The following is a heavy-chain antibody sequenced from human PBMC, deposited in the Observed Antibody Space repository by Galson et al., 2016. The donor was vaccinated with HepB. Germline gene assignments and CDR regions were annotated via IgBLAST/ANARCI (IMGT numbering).Heavy chain of an antibody. J-gene: IGHJ5*02. CDR1: GFSFSDDY. D-gene: IGHD6-6*01. CDR2: IRSSSSYT. V-gene: IGHV3-11*06. CDR3: ARDPTYSSTYNWFDP. Sequence: SLRLSCAASGFSFSDDYMRWIRQSPGKGLEWVSYIRSSSSYTHYADSVRGRFTISRDNAKNSLYLQMNSLRAEDTAVYYCARDPTYSSTYNWFDPWGQGTLVTVSS.